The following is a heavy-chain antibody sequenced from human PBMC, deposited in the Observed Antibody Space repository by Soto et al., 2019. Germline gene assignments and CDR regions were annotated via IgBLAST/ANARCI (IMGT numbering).Heavy chain of an antibody. CDR3: ASDLVLGSGSLGN. D-gene: IGHD3-10*01. Sequence: EVQLVESGGGLVQPGGSLRLSCSTSGFIFSSYWVHWVRQAPGKGLVWVSRIRGDGADSNYADSVKGRFTISRDNAKSTLYLQMDSLRVDDTAIYYYASDLVLGSGSLGNWGQGTLVTVSS. CDR1: GFIFSSYW. CDR2: IRGDGADS. J-gene: IGHJ4*02. V-gene: IGHV3-74*01.